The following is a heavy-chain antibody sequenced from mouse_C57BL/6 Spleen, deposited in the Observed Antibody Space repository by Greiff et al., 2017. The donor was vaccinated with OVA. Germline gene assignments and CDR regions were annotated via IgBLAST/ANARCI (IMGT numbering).Heavy chain of an antibody. CDR2: IDPENGDT. CDR3: TTFYYGSSSYYIDY. Sequence: VQLKESGAELVRPGASVKLSCTASGFNIKDDYMHWVKQRPEKGLEWIGWIDPENGDTEYASKFQGKATITADTSSNTAYLQLSSLTSEYTAVYYFTTFYYGSSSYYIDYWGQGTTLTVSS. J-gene: IGHJ2*01. V-gene: IGHV14-4*01. D-gene: IGHD1-1*01. CDR1: GFNIKDDY.